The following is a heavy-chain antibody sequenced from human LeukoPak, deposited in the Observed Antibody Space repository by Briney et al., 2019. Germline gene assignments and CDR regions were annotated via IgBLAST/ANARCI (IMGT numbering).Heavy chain of an antibody. Sequence: GGSLRLSCAASGFTFRSCDMYWVRQAPGKGLEGVAVISYDGNNKYYADSVKGRFTISRDNSKNTLDLQMNSLRAEDTAMYYCARGGSIAARPIDYWGQGTLVTVPS. D-gene: IGHD6-6*01. CDR2: ISYDGNNK. J-gene: IGHJ4*02. CDR3: ARGGSIAARPIDY. CDR1: GFTFRSCD. V-gene: IGHV3-30-3*01.